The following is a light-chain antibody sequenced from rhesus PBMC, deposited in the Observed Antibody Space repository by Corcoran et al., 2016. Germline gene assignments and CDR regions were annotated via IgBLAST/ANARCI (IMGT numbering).Light chain of an antibody. CDR2: KAS. Sequence: DIQMTQSPSSLSASVGDTVTITCRASQGISSYLAWYQQKPGKAPKLLIYKASTLQSGVPSRFSGSGSGTDFTLTISSLQPEEFATYYCQQHNSDPRTFGQGTKVEIK. V-gene: IGKV1-25*01. J-gene: IGKJ1*01. CDR3: QQHNSDPRT. CDR1: QGISSY.